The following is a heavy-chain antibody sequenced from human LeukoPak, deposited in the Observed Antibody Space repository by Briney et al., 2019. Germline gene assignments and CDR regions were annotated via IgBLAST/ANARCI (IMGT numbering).Heavy chain of an antibody. CDR2: IWYDGSNK. CDR1: GFTFSSYG. J-gene: IGHJ6*03. Sequence: GRSLRLSCAASGFTFSSYGMHWVRQAPGKGLEWVAVIWYDGSNKYYADSVKGRFTISRDNSKNTLYLLMNSLRAEDTAVYYCAKESIAAAYYYYYMDVWGKGTTVTVSS. V-gene: IGHV3-33*06. CDR3: AKESIAAAYYYYYMDV. D-gene: IGHD6-13*01.